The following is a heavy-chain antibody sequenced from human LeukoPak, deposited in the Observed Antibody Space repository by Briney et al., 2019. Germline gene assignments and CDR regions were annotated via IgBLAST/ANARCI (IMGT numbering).Heavy chain of an antibody. J-gene: IGHJ4*01. CDR3: ARDYGSSGYYYN. V-gene: IGHV3-53*01. D-gene: IGHD3-22*01. Sequence: PGGSLRLSCVVSGFIVSSNYMSWVRQAPGKGLEWVSVIYSGGSTYYADSVKGRFTISRDNSKNTLYLQMNSLRAEDTAVDYCARDYGSSGYYYNWGQGTLVTISS. CDR2: IYSGGST. CDR1: GFIVSSNY.